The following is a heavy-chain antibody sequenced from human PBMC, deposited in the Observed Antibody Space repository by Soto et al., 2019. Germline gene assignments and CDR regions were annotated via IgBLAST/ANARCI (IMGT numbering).Heavy chain of an antibody. CDR1: GGTFSSYA. CDR3: ARRGCSGGSCYPWDYYGMDV. J-gene: IGHJ6*02. CDR2: IIPIFGTA. Sequence: SVKVSCKASGGTFSSYAISWVRQAPGQGLEWMGGIIPIFGTANYAQKFQGRVTITADESTSTAYMELSSLRSEDTAVYYCARRGCSGGSCYPWDYYGMDVWGQGTTVTVSS. D-gene: IGHD2-15*01. V-gene: IGHV1-69*13.